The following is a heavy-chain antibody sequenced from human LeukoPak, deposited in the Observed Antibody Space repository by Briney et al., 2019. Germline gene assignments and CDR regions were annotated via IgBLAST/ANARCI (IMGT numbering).Heavy chain of an antibody. CDR1: GYTSTGYY. V-gene: IGHV1-2*06. D-gene: IGHD1-26*01. CDR3: AREGKLPHAFDI. CDR2: INPNSGGT. J-gene: IGHJ3*02. Sequence: ASVKVPCKASGYTSTGYYMPWVRQAPGQGLEWMGRINPNSGGTNYAEKFQGRVTMTRDTSISTAYMELSRLRSDDTAVYYCAREGKLPHAFDIWGQGTMVTVSS.